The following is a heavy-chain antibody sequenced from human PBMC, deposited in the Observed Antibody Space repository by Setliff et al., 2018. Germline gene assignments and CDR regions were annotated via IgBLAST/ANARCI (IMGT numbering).Heavy chain of an antibody. CDR1: GFDYA. D-gene: IGHD2-21*02. CDR2: ISGGADKT. V-gene: IGHV3-23*01. Sequence: SLKISCVVSGFDYAMSWVRQAPGKRLEWVSSISGGADKTYYADSVRGRFTISRDNSKNILYLQMNSLRPEDTAVYYCARFAKCGGHCWNDYWGQGTRVTVPQ. J-gene: IGHJ4*02. CDR3: ARFAKCGGHCWNDY.